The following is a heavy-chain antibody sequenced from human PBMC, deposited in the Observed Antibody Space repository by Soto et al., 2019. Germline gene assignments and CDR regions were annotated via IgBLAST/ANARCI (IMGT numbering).Heavy chain of an antibody. Sequence: HPGGSLRLSCAASGFTYSSYEMNWVRQAPGKGLEWVSYISSSGSTIYYADSVKGRFTISRDNAKNSLYLQMNSLRAEDTAVYYCARDGHHYYDSSGYYGNWFDPWGQGTLVTVSS. D-gene: IGHD3-22*01. J-gene: IGHJ5*02. CDR1: GFTYSSYE. CDR3: ARDGHHYYDSSGYYGNWFDP. V-gene: IGHV3-48*03. CDR2: ISSSGSTI.